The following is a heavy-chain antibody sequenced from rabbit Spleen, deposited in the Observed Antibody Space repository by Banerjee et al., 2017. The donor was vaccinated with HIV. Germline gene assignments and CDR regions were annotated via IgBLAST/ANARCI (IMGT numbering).Heavy chain of an antibody. Sequence: QSLEESGGDLVKPGASLTLTCTASGFSFGSVSWIYWVRQAPGKGLEWIGTIYAGSTGTTDYATWAKGRFTCSKTSSTTVTLQMTSLTAADTATYFCARDSGSSFSSYGMDLWGPGTLVTVS. CDR2: IYAGSTGTT. J-gene: IGHJ6*01. D-gene: IGHD8-1*01. CDR1: GFSFGSVSW. V-gene: IGHV1S40*01. CDR3: ARDSGSSFSSYGMDL.